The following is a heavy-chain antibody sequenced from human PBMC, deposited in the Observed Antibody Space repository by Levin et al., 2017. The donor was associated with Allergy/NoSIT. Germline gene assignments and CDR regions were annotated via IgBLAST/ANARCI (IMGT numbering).Heavy chain of an antibody. CDR3: AKSGNYYGSGIPFDP. Sequence: PGGSLRLSCAASGFTVSSYAMSWVRQAPGKGLEWVSAISGSGGSTYYADSVKGRFTISRDNSKNTLYLQMNSLRAEDTAVYYCAKSGNYYGSGIPFDPWGQGTLVTVSS. CDR1: GFTVSSYA. D-gene: IGHD3-10*01. V-gene: IGHV3-23*01. CDR2: ISGSGGST. J-gene: IGHJ5*02.